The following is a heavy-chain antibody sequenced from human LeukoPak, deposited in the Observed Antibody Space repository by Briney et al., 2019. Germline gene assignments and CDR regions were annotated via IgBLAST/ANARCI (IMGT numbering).Heavy chain of an antibody. D-gene: IGHD1-26*01. CDR2: IYSDGST. V-gene: IGHV3-53*01. CDR1: GFTVRTDY. J-gene: IGHJ4*02. Sequence: GGSLRLSCAASGFTVRTDYMTWVRQAPGKGLEWVSIIYSDGSTYYADSVRGRFSISRDNSKNTVYLQMNSLRAEDTAVYYCTRSVSGSYPIVHWGQGSLVTVSS. CDR3: TRSVSGSYPIVH.